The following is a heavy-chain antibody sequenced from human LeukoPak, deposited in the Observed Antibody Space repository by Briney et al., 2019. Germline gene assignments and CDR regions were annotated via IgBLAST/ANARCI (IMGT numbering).Heavy chain of an antibody. J-gene: IGHJ4*02. CDR2: IIPILGIA. Sequence: GASVTVSCKASGGTFSSYAIIWVRQAPGQGLEWMGRIIPILGIANYAQKFQGRVTITADKSTSTAYMELSSLRSEDTAVYYCARDPNDPEWGQGTLVTVSS. CDR3: ARDPNDPE. V-gene: IGHV1-69*04. CDR1: GGTFSSYA. D-gene: IGHD1-1*01.